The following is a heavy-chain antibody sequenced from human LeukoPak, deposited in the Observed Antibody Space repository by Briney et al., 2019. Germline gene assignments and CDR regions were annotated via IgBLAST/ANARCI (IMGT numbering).Heavy chain of an antibody. CDR2: IYYSGST. J-gene: IGHJ6*03. CDR3: ARDWEDVVVVAATRYYYYYYMDV. V-gene: IGHV4-59*01. Sequence: PSETLSLTCTVSGGSISSYYWSWIRQPPGKGLEWIGYIYYSGSTNYNPSLKSRVTISVDTSKNQFSLKLSSVTAADTAVYYCARDWEDVVVVAATRYYYYYYMDVWGKGTTVTVSS. CDR1: GGSISSYY. D-gene: IGHD2-15*01.